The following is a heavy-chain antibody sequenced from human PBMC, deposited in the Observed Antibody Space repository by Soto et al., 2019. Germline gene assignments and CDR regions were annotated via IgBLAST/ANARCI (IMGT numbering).Heavy chain of an antibody. Sequence: QVQLVESGGGVVQPGRSLRLSCAASGFTFSSYAMHWVRQAPGKGLEWVAVISYDGSKKYYAESVKGRFTISRDNSKNTLYLHRNSLRVEDTAVYYCAREAPDYNLSPGMDVWGQGTTVTVSS. CDR1: GFTFSSYA. D-gene: IGHD4-4*01. CDR2: ISYDGSKK. V-gene: IGHV3-30-3*01. J-gene: IGHJ6*02. CDR3: AREAPDYNLSPGMDV.